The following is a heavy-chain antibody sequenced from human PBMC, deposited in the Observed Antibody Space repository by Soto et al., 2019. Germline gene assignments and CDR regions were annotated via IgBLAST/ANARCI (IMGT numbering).Heavy chain of an antibody. CDR3: ARGRDDFYYYAMDV. CDR1: GGTFSSFG. Sequence: SVKVSFKASGGTFSSFGINWVRQAPGQGLEWMGGIIPVSPIANYAQKLQGRVTITADKSTNTAYMELSSLRSEDTAVCFCARGRDDFYYYAMDVWGQGTTVTVSS. CDR2: IIPVSPIA. V-gene: IGHV1-69*10. J-gene: IGHJ6*02.